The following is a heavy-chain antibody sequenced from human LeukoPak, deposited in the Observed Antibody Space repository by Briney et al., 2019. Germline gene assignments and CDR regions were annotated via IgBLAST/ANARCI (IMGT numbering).Heavy chain of an antibody. D-gene: IGHD3-10*01. Sequence: PGGSLRLSCAASGFAFSSYAVSWVRQAPGKGLEWVSAISGSGGSTYYADSVKGRFTISRDNSKNTLYLQMNSLRAEDTAVYFCAKRSYYGSGSYVASYWGQGTLVTVSS. CDR1: GFAFSSYA. CDR2: ISGSGGST. CDR3: AKRSYYGSGSYVASY. V-gene: IGHV3-23*01. J-gene: IGHJ4*02.